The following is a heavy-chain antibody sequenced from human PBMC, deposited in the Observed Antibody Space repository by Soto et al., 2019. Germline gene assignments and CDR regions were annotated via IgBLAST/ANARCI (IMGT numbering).Heavy chain of an antibody. CDR3: ARVRRGYYYYYGMDV. Sequence: QVQLVQSGAEVKKPGASVKVSCKASGYIFTGYYMHWVRQAPGQGLEWMGWIDPNSGGTDYAQKFQGRVTITADESTSTAYMELSSLRSEDTAVYYCARVRRGYYYYYGMDVWGQGTTVTVSS. V-gene: IGHV1-2*02. J-gene: IGHJ6*02. D-gene: IGHD3-10*01. CDR2: IDPNSGGT. CDR1: GYIFTGYY.